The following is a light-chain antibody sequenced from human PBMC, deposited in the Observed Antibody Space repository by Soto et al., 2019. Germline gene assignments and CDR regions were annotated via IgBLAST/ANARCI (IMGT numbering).Light chain of an antibody. CDR2: GAS. CDR3: QQYDNRSPLT. Sequence: EVEMTQFPATLSVSPGGRATLSCRASQSVWSNLAWYQQKPGQAPRLLIYGASTRATGVPAKFSGSGSGTEFTLTISSLQTEDFGVYYCQQYDNRSPLTFGGGTKVEI. V-gene: IGKV3-15*01. CDR1: QSVWSN. J-gene: IGKJ4*01.